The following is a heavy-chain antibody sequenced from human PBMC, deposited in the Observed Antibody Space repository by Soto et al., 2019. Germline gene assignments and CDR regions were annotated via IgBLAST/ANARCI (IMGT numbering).Heavy chain of an antibody. CDR3: AKVKVRDSSGYYGSWGFDY. CDR2: ISSNGGST. D-gene: IGHD3-22*01. J-gene: IGHJ4*02. Sequence: PGGSLRLSCAASGFTFSDYAMHWVRQAPGKGLEYVSAISSNGGSTYYANSVKGRFTISRDNSKNTLYLQMGSLRAEDMAVYYCAKVKVRDSSGYYGSWGFDYWGQGTLVTVSS. V-gene: IGHV3-64*01. CDR1: GFTFSDYA.